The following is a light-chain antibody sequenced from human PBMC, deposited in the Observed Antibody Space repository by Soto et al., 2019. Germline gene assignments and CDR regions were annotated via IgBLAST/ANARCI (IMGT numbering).Light chain of an antibody. Sequence: IVLTQTQVTLSLSPGEKPTPSCRASQSVSSNLAWSQQKPGQAPRLLIYGASNRATGIPDRFSGSGSGTDFTLTISRLEPDDFAVYYCQQYGSSGPFGQGGKV. CDR1: QSVSSN. J-gene: IGKJ1*01. CDR3: QQYGSSGP. V-gene: IGKV3-20*01. CDR2: GAS.